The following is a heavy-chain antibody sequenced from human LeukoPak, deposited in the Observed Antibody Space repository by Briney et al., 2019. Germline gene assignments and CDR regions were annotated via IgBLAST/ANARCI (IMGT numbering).Heavy chain of an antibody. CDR1: GYTFTSYG. V-gene: IGHV1-18*01. CDR3: TSTGYSGHDPLHY. Sequence: ASVKVSFKASGYTFTSYGISWVRQAPGQGLECMGWISAYNVNTKYAQTLQGRVTMTTDTSTSTVYMELRSLRSDDTAVYYCTSTGYSGHDPLHYWGRGTLVTVSS. J-gene: IGHJ4*02. CDR2: ISAYNVNT. D-gene: IGHD5-12*01.